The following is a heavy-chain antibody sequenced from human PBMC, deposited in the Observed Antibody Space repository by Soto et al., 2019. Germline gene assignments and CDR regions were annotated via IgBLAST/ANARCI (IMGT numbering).Heavy chain of an antibody. CDR3: ARDLGYCSGGSCYSRYYYGMDV. CDR1: GGTFSSYA. V-gene: IGHV1-69*01. Sequence: QVQLVQSGAEVKKPGSSVKVSCKASGGTFSSYAISWVRQAPGQGLEWMGGIIPIFGTAKYAQKFQGRDKIPADDSTSTAYMELSSLRSEDTAVYYCARDLGYCSGGSCYSRYYYGMDVWGQGTTGNVSS. CDR2: IIPIFGTA. D-gene: IGHD2-15*01. J-gene: IGHJ6*02.